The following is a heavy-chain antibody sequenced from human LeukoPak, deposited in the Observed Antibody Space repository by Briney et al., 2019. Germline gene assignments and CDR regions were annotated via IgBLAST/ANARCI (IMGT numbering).Heavy chain of an antibody. V-gene: IGHV3-11*04. Sequence: GGSLRLSCAASGFIFSDYYMSWIRQAPGKGREWISYISSGGKTPYYADAVRGRFTISRDNSKSTLFLQMDSLRPEDTAVYYCARDFGYTNGHPLDYWGQGILVTVSS. CDR3: ARDFGYTNGHPLDY. CDR1: GFIFSDYY. CDR2: ISSGGKTP. J-gene: IGHJ4*02. D-gene: IGHD5-18*01.